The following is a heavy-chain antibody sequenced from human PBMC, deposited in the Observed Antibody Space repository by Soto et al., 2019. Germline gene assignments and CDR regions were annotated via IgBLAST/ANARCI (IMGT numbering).Heavy chain of an antibody. V-gene: IGHV5-10-1*01. Sequence: GESLKISCKGSGYSFTIYWISWVRQMPGKGLEWMGRIDPSDSYTNYSPSFQGHVTISADKSISTAYLQWSSLKASDTAMYYCARHYDILTGYYNVGTNWFDPWGQGTLVTVSS. CDR3: ARHYDILTGYYNVGTNWFDP. CDR1: GYSFTIYW. CDR2: IDPSDSYT. D-gene: IGHD3-9*01. J-gene: IGHJ5*02.